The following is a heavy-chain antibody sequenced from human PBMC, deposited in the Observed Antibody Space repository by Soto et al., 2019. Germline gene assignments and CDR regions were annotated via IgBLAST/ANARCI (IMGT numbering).Heavy chain of an antibody. Sequence: QVQLVESGGGVVQPGRSLRLSCAASGFTFSNYAMHWVRQSPGKGLEWVSVIWKDGSNEYYADSVKGRFTISRDNSKNTVYLQMSSLXXXXXXXXXXXXXXXXXDVWGQGTTVTVSS. CDR2: IWKDGSNE. CDR1: GFTFSNYA. V-gene: IGHV3-33*03. CDR3: XXXXXXXDV. J-gene: IGHJ6*02.